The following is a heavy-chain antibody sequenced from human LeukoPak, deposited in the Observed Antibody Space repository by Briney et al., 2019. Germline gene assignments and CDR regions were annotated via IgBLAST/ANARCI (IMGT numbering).Heavy chain of an antibody. J-gene: IGHJ4*02. CDR1: GYTFTGYY. V-gene: IGHV1-2*02. D-gene: IGHD2-2*02. CDR2: INPNSGGT. Sequence: ASVKVSCKASGYTFTGYYMHWVRQAPGQGLEWMGWINPNSGGTNYAHKFQGRVTMTRGTSISTAYMELSRLRSDDTAVYYCARDIRRSSDGYCSSTSCYMSNDYWGQGTLVTVSS. CDR3: ARDIRRSSDGYCSSTSCYMSNDY.